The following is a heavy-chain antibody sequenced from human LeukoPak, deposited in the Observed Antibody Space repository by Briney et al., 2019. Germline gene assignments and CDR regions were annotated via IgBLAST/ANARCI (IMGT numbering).Heavy chain of an antibody. J-gene: IGHJ4*02. CDR1: GFTVSSNY. D-gene: IGHD3-10*01. CDR3: ARAHSAMVQGVIIPNYFDY. Sequence: PGGSLRLSCAASGFTVSSNYMSWVRQAPGKGLEWVSVIYSGGSTYYAGSVKGRFTISRDNSKNTLYLQMNSLRAEDTAVYYCARAHSAMVQGVIIPNYFDYWGQGTLVTVSS. CDR2: IYSGGST. V-gene: IGHV3-53*01.